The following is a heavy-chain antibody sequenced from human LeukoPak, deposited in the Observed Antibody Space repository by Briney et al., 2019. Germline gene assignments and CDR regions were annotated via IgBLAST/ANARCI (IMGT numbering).Heavy chain of an antibody. J-gene: IGHJ5*02. CDR1: GGSISSYY. CDR3: ARDQPSYYGSGSYYKRGSWFDP. Sequence: PSETLSLTCTVSGGSISSYYWSWIRQPPRKGLEWIGYIYYSGSTNYNPSLKSRVTISVDTSKNQFSLKLSSVTAADTAVSYCARDQPSYYGSGSYYKRGSWFDPWGQGTLVTVSS. D-gene: IGHD3-10*01. CDR2: IYYSGST. V-gene: IGHV4-59*01.